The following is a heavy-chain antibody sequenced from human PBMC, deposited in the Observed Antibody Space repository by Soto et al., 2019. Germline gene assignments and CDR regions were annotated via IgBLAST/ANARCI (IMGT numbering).Heavy chain of an antibody. CDR3: ARDPARGTGPQEAYYYYMDV. CDR2: ISSSGSTI. D-gene: IGHD2-8*02. CDR1: GITFSDYY. J-gene: IGHJ6*03. Sequence: QVQLVESGGGLVKPGGSLRLSCAASGITFSDYYMSWIRQAPGKGLEWVSYISSSGSTIYYADSVKGRFTISRDNAKNSLYLHMNSLRAEDTAVYYCARDPARGTGPQEAYYYYMDVWGKGTTVTVSS. V-gene: IGHV3-11*01.